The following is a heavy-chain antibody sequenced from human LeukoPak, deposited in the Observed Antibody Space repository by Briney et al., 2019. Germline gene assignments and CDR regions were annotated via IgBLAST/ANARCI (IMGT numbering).Heavy chain of an antibody. D-gene: IGHD6-6*01. V-gene: IGHV3-53*01. CDR3: ARYSSSKDAFDY. J-gene: IGHJ4*02. CDR2: IYSGGST. Sequence: GGSLRLSCAASGFTVSSNYMSWVRQAPGRGLEWVSIIYSGGSTYYADSVKGRFTISRDNSKNTLYLQMNSLRAEDTAVYYCARYSSSKDAFDYWGQGTLVTVSS. CDR1: GFTVSSNY.